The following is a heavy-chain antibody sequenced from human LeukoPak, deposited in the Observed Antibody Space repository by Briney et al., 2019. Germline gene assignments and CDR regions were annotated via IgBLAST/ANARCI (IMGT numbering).Heavy chain of an antibody. V-gene: IGHV3-23*01. J-gene: IGHJ4*02. D-gene: IGHD3-22*01. Sequence: GGSLRLSCAASGFTFSSYAMSWVRQAPGKGLEWVSAISGSGGSTYYADSVKGRFTISRDNSKNTLYLQMNSLRAEDTAVYYCAERDTSGYYYFDYWGQGTLVTVSS. CDR2: ISGSGGST. CDR3: AERDTSGYYYFDY. CDR1: GFTFSSYA.